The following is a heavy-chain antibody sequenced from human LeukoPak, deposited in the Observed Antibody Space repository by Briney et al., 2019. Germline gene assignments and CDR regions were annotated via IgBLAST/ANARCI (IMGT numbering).Heavy chain of an antibody. CDR3: ARVVGSGWTGFDY. CDR1: GGSISSGGYY. V-gene: IGHV4-31*03. D-gene: IGHD6-19*01. Sequence: PSETLSLTCTVSGGSISSGGYYWSWIRQHPGKGLEWIGYIYYSGSTYYNPSLKSRVTISVDTSKNQFSLKLSSVTAADTAVYYCARVVGSGWTGFDYWGQGTLVTVSS. CDR2: IYYSGST. J-gene: IGHJ4*02.